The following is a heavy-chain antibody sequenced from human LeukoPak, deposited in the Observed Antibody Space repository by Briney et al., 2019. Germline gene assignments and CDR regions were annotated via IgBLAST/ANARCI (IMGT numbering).Heavy chain of an antibody. CDR1: GFTFRSYA. CDR2: ITTGGDT. D-gene: IGHD1-26*01. V-gene: IGHV3-23*01. Sequence: GGSLTLSCEASGFTFRSYAMSWVRQAPGKGLEWVSVITTGGDTYYADSVKGRFTISRDNSKNTLYPQLNSLRADDTAVYYCTPHLWGGTYPYYLAYWGQGTLVTVSS. J-gene: IGHJ4*02. CDR3: TPHLWGGTYPYYLAY.